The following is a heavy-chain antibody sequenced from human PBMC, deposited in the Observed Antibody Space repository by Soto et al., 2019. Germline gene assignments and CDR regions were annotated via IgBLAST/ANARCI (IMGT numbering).Heavy chain of an antibody. CDR1: GYSIRSGGYY. D-gene: IGHD7-27*01. CDR3: ARGPSGDKVDY. CDR2: IFDSGST. Sequence: SETLSLTCSVSGYSIRSGGYYWSWLRLHPGKALEWIGDIFDSGSTFYNPSLKSRLSISLDTSKNQFSLMLSSVTAADTAVYYCARGPSGDKVDYWGQGTLVTVSS. J-gene: IGHJ4*02. V-gene: IGHV4-30-4*01.